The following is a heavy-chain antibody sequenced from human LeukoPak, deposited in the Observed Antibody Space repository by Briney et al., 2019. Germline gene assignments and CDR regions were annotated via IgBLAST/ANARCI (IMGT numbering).Heavy chain of an antibody. CDR2: ITNTGDT. V-gene: IGHV4-34*01. CDR3: ARGGYSYGPSPTLYYFDY. CDR1: GGSFNGYF. D-gene: IGHD5-18*01. J-gene: IGHJ4*02. Sequence: PSETLSLTCAVSGGSFNGYFWTWIRQPPGKGLEWIGEITNTGDTKYNPSLNNRVTIAVDTSKRQFSLGLTSVTAADTAMYYCARGGYSYGPSPTLYYFDYWGQGTLVTVSS.